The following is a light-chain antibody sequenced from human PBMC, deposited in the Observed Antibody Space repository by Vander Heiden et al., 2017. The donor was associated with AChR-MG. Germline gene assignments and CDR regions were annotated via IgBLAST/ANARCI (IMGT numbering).Light chain of an antibody. Sequence: EIVMTQSPATLPVSPGERATLSCRASQSVSNNLAWYQQKPGQAPRLLSYGASTRATGIPARFSGSGSGTEFTLTISGLQSEDFAVYSCQQYNNWRGTFGQGTKVEIK. CDR1: QSVSNN. V-gene: IGKV3-15*01. CDR3: QQYNNWRGT. J-gene: IGKJ1*01. CDR2: GAS.